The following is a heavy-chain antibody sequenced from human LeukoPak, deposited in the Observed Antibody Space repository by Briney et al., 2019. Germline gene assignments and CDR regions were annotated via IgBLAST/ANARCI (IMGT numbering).Heavy chain of an antibody. CDR2: ICWNSGSI. V-gene: IGHV3-9*01. J-gene: IGHJ4*02. CDR1: GFTFDDYA. D-gene: IGHD2-2*01. CDR3: AKDIGGYCSSTSCSLDY. Sequence: GGSLRLSCAASGFTFDDYAMHWVRQAPGKGLEWVSGICWNSGSIGYADSVKGRFTISRDNAKNSLYLQMNSLRAEDTALYYCAKDIGGYCSSTSCSLDYWGQGTLVTVSS.